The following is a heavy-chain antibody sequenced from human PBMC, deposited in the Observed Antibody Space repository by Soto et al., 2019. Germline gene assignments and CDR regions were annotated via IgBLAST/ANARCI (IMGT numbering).Heavy chain of an antibody. CDR3: AKDRPGDNWNYFDY. CDR2: ISYDGSNK. D-gene: IGHD1-20*01. J-gene: IGHJ4*02. V-gene: IGHV3-30*18. Sequence: QVQLVESGGGVVQPGRSLRLSCAASGFTFSSYGMHWVRQAPGKGLEWVAVISYDGSNKYYADSVKGRFTISRDNSKNTLYLQMNSLRAEDTAVYYCAKDRPGDNWNYFDYWGQGTLVTVSS. CDR1: GFTFSSYG.